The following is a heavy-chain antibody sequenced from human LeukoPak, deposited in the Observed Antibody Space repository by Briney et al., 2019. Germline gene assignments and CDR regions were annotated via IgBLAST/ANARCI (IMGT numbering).Heavy chain of an antibody. CDR2: ISYDGSNK. D-gene: IGHD3-22*01. CDR3: AKQGGYYDSSGFWEEYYFDH. CDR1: GFTFSSYG. V-gene: IGHV3-30*18. J-gene: IGHJ4*02. Sequence: GGSLRLSCAASGFTFSSYGMHWVRQAPGKGLEWVAVISYDGSNKYYADSVKGRFTISRDNSKNTLYLQMNSLRAEDTAVYYCAKQGGYYDSSGFWEEYYFDHWGQGTLVTVSS.